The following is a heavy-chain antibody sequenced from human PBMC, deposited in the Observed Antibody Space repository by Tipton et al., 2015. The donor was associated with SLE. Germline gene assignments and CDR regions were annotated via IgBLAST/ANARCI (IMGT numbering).Heavy chain of an antibody. V-gene: IGHV4-34*01. J-gene: IGHJ3*02. CDR3: ARVSPRWGYRGDAFDI. CDR2: INHSGST. Sequence: TLSLTCAVYGGSFSGYYWSWIRQPPGKGLEWIGEINHSGSTNYNPSLKSRVTISVDTSKNQFSLKLSSVTAADTAVYYCARVSPRWGYRGDAFDIWGQGTMVTVSS. CDR1: GGSFSGYY. D-gene: IGHD3-10*01.